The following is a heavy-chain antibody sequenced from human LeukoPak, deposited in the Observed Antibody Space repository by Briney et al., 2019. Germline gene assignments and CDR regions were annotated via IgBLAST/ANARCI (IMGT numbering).Heavy chain of an antibody. V-gene: IGHV3-21*01. CDR1: GFSFSRYS. CDR2: ISTNGEST. D-gene: IGHD6-19*01. J-gene: IGHJ4*02. Sequence: PGGSLRLSCEASGFSFSRYSMNWVRQAPGQGLEWVSSISTNGESTYYADSVKGRFTISRDNAKNSLFLQMSSLRVDDTAVYYCARGLAVSGDYWGQGALVAVSS. CDR3: ARGLAVSGDY.